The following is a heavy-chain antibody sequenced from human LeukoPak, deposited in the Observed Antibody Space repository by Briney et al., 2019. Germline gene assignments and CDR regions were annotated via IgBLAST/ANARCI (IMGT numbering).Heavy chain of an antibody. CDR1: GYTFTSYD. J-gene: IGHJ4*02. V-gene: IGHV1-8*03. Sequence: ASVTVSCMASGYTFTSYDINWVRQPAGQGLEWMGWMNPNSGNTGYVRKFQGRVTITRNTSIGTAYLELSSLRSEDTAVYYCARGSRVVRPAAYYFDYWGQGTLGTVSS. D-gene: IGHD2-2*01. CDR2: MNPNSGNT. CDR3: ARGSRVVRPAAYYFDY.